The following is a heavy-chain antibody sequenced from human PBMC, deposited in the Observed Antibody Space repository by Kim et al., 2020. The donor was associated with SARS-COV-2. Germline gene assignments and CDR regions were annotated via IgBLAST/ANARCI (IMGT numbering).Heavy chain of an antibody. CDR1: GGTLSSHA. J-gene: IGHJ5*01. D-gene: IGHD6-13*01. CDR2: IIPTFGTA. V-gene: IGHV1-69*06. CDR3: ARDGGVLAAAGTSWFDP. Sequence: SVKVSCKASGGTLSSHAISWVRQAPGQGLEWMGGIIPTFGTANYAQKLQGRVTITADKPTSTAYMELSSLIFEDTAVYYCARDGGVLAAAGTSWFDPWGRGTLVTVST.